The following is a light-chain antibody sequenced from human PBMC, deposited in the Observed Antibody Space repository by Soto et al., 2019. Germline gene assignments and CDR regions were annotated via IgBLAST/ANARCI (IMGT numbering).Light chain of an antibody. CDR1: QGLVTW. CDR3: QQTSSFPLT. Sequence: DLPVTQSPSSVSASVGDRVTITCRASQGLVTWLAWYQQKPGKAPKLLIYAASSFQSGVPSRFSGSGSGTDFALTISSLQPEDFATYYCQQTSSFPLTFGGGTKVQLK. V-gene: IGKV1-12*01. CDR2: AAS. J-gene: IGKJ4*01.